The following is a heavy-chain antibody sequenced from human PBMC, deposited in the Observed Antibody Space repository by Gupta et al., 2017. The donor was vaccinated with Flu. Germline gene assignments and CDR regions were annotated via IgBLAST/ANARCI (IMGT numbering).Heavy chain of an antibody. CDR1: EGSFSAYD. J-gene: IGHJ4*02. D-gene: IGHD2-2*01. CDR2: INHSGST. CDR3: ARSEFVGYCSSTSCYSLFPRFDD. V-gene: IGHV4-34*01. Sequence: QVQLKLLGAGLLKHSETLSLTCAVSEGSFSAYDWSWTRQAPGKRLVWIGEINHSGSTNYNPSLNSRVTISVDTSKNQFSLKLSSVTAADTAVYYFARSEFVGYCSSTSCYSLFPRFDDWGQGTLVTVSS.